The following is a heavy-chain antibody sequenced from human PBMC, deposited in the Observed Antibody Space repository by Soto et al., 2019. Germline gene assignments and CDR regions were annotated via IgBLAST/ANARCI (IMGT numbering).Heavy chain of an antibody. Sequence: SEALSLTCTVSGDFISSGGYYWSWIRQLPGKGLEWIGYIYSSGTTYYNPSLKSRITISVDTSKNQFSLNLSSVTAADTAVYYCARTDSSGYYSVYWGQGTLVTVSS. CDR2: IYSSGTT. V-gene: IGHV4-31*03. CDR1: GDFISSGGYY. D-gene: IGHD3-22*01. J-gene: IGHJ4*02. CDR3: ARTDSSGYYSVY.